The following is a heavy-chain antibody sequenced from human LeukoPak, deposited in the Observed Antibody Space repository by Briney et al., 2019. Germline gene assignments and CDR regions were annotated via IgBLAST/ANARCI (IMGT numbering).Heavy chain of an antibody. D-gene: IGHD6-19*01. CDR2: IIPIFGTA. CDR1: GGTFSSYA. V-gene: IGHV1-69*05. Sequence: SVKVSCKASGGTFSSYAISWVRQAPGQGLEWVGGIIPIFGTANYAQKFQGRVTITTDESTSTAYMELSSLRSEDTAVYYCARGRGIAGEWLLYYYYMDVWGKGTTVTVSS. J-gene: IGHJ6*03. CDR3: ARGRGIAGEWLLYYYYMDV.